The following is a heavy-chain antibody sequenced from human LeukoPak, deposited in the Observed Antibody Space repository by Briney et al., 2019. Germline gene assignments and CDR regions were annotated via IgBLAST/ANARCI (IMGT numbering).Heavy chain of an antibody. D-gene: IGHD1-26*01. CDR2: IYYSGST. V-gene: IGHV4-30-4*08. CDR1: GGSISSGDYY. J-gene: IGHJ4*02. CDR3: ASPRARGGSYPFDY. Sequence: PSQTLSLTCTVSGGSISSGDYYWSWIRQPPGKGLEWIGYIYYSGSTHYNPSLKSRVTISVDTSKNQFSLKLSSVTAADTAVYYCASPRARGGSYPFDYWGQGTLDTVSS.